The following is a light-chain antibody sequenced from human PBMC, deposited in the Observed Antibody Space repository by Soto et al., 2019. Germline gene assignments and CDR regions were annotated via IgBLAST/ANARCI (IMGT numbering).Light chain of an antibody. CDR3: VLYMGRGIWV. CDR2: RTN. Sequence: QTVVTQEPSFSVSPGGTVTLTCALSSGSVSTNNYPSWCQQTPGQPPRTLIFRTNTRSSGVPDRFSGSILGSNAALTITGAQADDESDYYCVLYMGRGIWVFGGGTKVTVL. J-gene: IGLJ3*02. V-gene: IGLV8-61*01. CDR1: SGSVSTNNY.